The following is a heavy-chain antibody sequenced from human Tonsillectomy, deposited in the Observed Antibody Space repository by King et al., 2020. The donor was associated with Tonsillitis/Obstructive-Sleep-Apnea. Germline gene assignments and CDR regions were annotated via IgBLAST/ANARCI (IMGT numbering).Heavy chain of an antibody. CDR2: LTVSADST. CDR1: GFTFNSYA. Sequence: VQLVESGGGLVQPGGSLRLSCAASGFTFNSYAMSWVRQAPGKGLEWVSTLTVSADSTYYADSVKGRFTISRDNSKNTLYLQMNSLRAEDTAVYYCAKDRSYDFWSGYYVGDYWGQGTLVTVSS. CDR3: AKDRSYDFWSGYYVGDY. J-gene: IGHJ4*02. D-gene: IGHD3-3*01. V-gene: IGHV3-23*04.